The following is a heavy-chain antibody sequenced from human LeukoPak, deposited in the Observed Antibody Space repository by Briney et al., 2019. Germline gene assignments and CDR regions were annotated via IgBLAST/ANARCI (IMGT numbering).Heavy chain of an antibody. D-gene: IGHD6-6*01. J-gene: IGHJ4*02. CDR3: ARLISTSSSRFSDY. Sequence: GGSLRLSCAASGFTFSSYAMSWVRQAPGKGLEWVSAISISGENTYYADSVKGRFTISRNTSRNTLYLQMHSLRAEDTAVYYCARLISTSSSRFSDYWGQGTLVTVSS. V-gene: IGHV3-23*01. CDR2: ISISGENT. CDR1: GFTFSSYA.